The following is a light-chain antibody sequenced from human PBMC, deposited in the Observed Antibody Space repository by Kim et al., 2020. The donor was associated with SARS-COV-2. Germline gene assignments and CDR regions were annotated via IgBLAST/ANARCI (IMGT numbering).Light chain of an antibody. Sequence: GKTVTISCTRSTGSIASNYVQWYQQRPGSAPTTVIYEDNQRPSGVPDRFSGSIDSSSNSASLTISGRKTEDEADDYCQSYDSSLWVFGGGTKLTVL. CDR2: EDN. CDR1: TGSIASNY. J-gene: IGLJ3*02. V-gene: IGLV6-57*03. CDR3: QSYDSSLWV.